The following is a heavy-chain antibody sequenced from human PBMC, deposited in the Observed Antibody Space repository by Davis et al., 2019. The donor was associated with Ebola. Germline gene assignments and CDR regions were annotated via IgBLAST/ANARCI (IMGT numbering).Heavy chain of an antibody. V-gene: IGHV3-11*01. J-gene: IGHJ6*04. CDR1: GFTFSDYY. CDR2: ISSSGSTI. Sequence: GESLKISCAASGFTFSDYYMSWIRQAPGKGLEWVSYISSSGSTIYYADSVKGRFTISRDNAKNSLYLQMNSLRAEDTAVYYCARGDTAMVFYYYYGMDVWGKGTTVTVSS. CDR3: ARGDTAMVFYYYYGMDV. D-gene: IGHD5-18*01.